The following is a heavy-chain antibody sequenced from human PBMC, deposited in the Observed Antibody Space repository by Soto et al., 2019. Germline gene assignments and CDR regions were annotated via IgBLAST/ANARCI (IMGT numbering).Heavy chain of an antibody. CDR3: ARQREGASTSYHY. J-gene: IGHJ4*02. CDR2: IYPGDSDT. V-gene: IGHV5-51*01. CDR1: GYTFTNYW. Sequence: GESLKISCEASGYTFTNYWIGWVRQMPGKGPEWLGTIYPGDSDTRYSPSFQGQVTISADKSIRTAYLQWSSLKASDTAMYYCARQREGASTSYHYWGQGTLVTVSS. D-gene: IGHD2-2*01.